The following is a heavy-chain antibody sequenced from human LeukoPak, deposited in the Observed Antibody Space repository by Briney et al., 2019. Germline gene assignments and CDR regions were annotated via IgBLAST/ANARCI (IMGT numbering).Heavy chain of an antibody. J-gene: IGHJ6*03. CDR3: ARDQTGGGWYYYYYMDV. CDR2: IYYSGST. V-gene: IGHV4-39*07. Sequence: SETLSLTCTVSGGSISSSSYYWGWIRQPPGKGLEWIGSIYYSGSTYYNPSLKSRVTISVDTSKNQFSLKLSSVTAADTAVYYCARDQTGGGWYYYYYMDVWGKGTTVTVSS. D-gene: IGHD6-19*01. CDR1: GGSISSSSYY.